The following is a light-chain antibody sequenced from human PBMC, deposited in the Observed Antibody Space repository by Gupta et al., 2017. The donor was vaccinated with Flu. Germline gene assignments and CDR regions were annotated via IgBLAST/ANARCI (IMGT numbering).Light chain of an antibody. CDR1: SSYVGGSNY. CDR2: DVS. V-gene: IGLV2-14*01. J-gene: IGLJ1*01. CDR3: SSYKSTNTLYV. Sequence: HSALTPPASVSASPGQSITISCTRPSSYVGGSNYVSWYQQQQGTDPKLMIYDVSNRPSGVSSRVSGSKKGDKAALTIFGLEAEDERDDYCSSYKSTNTLYVFGTGTKVTVL.